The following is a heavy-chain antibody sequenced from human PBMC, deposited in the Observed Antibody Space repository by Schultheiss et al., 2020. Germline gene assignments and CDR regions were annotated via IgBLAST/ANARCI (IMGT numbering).Heavy chain of an antibody. CDR3: ARGGVYGDHYYYYYGMDV. Sequence: SETLSLTCAVYGGSFSGYYWSWIRQPPGKGLEWIGSIHYSGDNDYNPSLKSRVTISVDTSKNQFSLKLSSVTAADTAVYYCARGGVYGDHYYYYYGMDVWGQGTTVTVSS. V-gene: IGHV4-34*01. CDR1: GGSFSGYY. CDR2: IHYSGDN. D-gene: IGHD4-17*01. J-gene: IGHJ6*02.